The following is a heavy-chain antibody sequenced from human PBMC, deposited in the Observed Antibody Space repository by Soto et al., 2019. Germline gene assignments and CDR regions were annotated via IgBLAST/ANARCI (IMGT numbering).Heavy chain of an antibody. CDR1: GSTVSSNY. J-gene: IGHJ6*04. V-gene: IGHV3-66*01. CDR2: IYSGGST. D-gene: IGHD3-3*01. CDR3: ARGEDFWSGYSPPDG. Sequence: HPGGSLRLSCAASGSTVSSNYMSWVRQAPGKGLEWVSVIYSGGSTYYADSVKGRFTISRDNSKNTLYLQMNSLRAEDTAVYYCARGEDFWSGYSPPDGWAKGTTVTVSS.